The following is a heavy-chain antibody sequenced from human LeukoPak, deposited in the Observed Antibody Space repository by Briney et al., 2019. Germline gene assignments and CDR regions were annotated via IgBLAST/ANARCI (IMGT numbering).Heavy chain of an antibody. D-gene: IGHD3-22*01. Sequence: ASVMVSCKASGYTFTGYYMHWVRQAPGQGLEWMGRINPNSGGTNYAQKFQGRVTMTRDTSISTAYMELSRLRSDDTAVYYCAREGYYYDSSGYPDALDIWGQGTMVTVSS. V-gene: IGHV1-2*06. J-gene: IGHJ3*02. CDR2: INPNSGGT. CDR3: AREGYYYDSSGYPDALDI. CDR1: GYTFTGYY.